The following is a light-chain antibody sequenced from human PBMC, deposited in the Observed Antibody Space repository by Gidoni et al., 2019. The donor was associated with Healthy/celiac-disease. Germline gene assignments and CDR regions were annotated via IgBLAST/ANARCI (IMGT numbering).Light chain of an antibody. Sequence: DIQMTQSPSSLSASVGDRVTITCRASQSSNSYLNWYQQKPGKAPKLLIYAASSLQSGVPSRFSGSGSGTDFTLTISSLQPEDFATYYCQQSYSTPPYTFGQGTKLEIK. CDR2: AAS. V-gene: IGKV1-39*01. J-gene: IGKJ2*01. CDR1: QSSNSY. CDR3: QQSYSTPPYT.